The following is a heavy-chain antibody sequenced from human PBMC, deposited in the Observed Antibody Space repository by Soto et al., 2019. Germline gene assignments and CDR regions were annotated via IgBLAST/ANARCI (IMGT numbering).Heavy chain of an antibody. CDR2: IRPLNGKT. CDR3: ASYSTIDGYLYWFFQL. CDR1: GNTFTNHG. Sequence: QVQLVQSAAEVKKPGASVKVSCTASGNTFTNHGITWVRQAPGQGLEWMGWIRPLNGKTNYAQEFQGIITMTTHTATTTVYMELRSLRSDDTAVYYSASYSTIDGYLYWFFQLWGRCTLVTFSS. D-gene: IGHD2-21*01. J-gene: IGHJ2*01. V-gene: IGHV1-18*01.